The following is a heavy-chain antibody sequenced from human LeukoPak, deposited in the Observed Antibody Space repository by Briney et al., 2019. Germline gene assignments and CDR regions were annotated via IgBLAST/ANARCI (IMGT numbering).Heavy chain of an antibody. CDR3: IAVAGTSPTNWFDP. J-gene: IGHJ5*02. Sequence: PSETLSLTCTVSGGSISSSSYYWGWLRQPPGKGLEWIGSIYYSGSTYYNPSLKSRVTISVDTSKNQFSLKLSSVTAADTAVYYAIAVAGTSPTNWFDPWGQGTLVTVSS. CDR1: GGSISSSSYY. V-gene: IGHV4-39*07. CDR2: IYYSGST. D-gene: IGHD6-19*01.